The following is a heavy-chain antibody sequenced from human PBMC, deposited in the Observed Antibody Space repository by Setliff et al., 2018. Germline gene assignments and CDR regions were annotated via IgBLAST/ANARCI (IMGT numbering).Heavy chain of an antibody. J-gene: IGHJ1*01. V-gene: IGHV1-3*04. CDR2: INTGSGVA. D-gene: IGHD2-21*02. CDR3: ATTLEGCGDDCWTIKH. CDR1: GYTFTTYD. Sequence: ASVKVSCKASGYTFTTYDMHWVRQAPGQRPEWMGWINTGSGVARYSHNFQGRVTFTRDTSATTAYMGLSSLMSEDTAVYYCATTLEGCGDDCWTIKHWGQGTLVTVSS.